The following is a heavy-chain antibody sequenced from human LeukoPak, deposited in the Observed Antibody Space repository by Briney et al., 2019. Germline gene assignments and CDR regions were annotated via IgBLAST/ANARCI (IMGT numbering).Heavy chain of an antibody. Sequence: SETLSLTCTVSGGSISSSSYYWGWIRQPPGKGLEWIGSIYYSGSTYYNPSLKSRVTISVDTSKNQFSLKLSSVTAADTAVYYCARLTQGVAFDYWGQGTLVTVSS. V-gene: IGHV4-39*01. CDR3: ARLTQGVAFDY. J-gene: IGHJ4*02. CDR1: GGSISSSSYY. D-gene: IGHD1-14*01. CDR2: IYYSGST.